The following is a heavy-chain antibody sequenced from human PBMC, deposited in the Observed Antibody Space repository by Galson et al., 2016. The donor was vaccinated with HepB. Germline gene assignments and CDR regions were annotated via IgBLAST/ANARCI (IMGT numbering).Heavy chain of an antibody. J-gene: IGHJ3*02. CDR2: MWNDVPDK. CDR1: GFTFSRSA. CDR3: ARDRRGNYSGALDI. V-gene: IGHV3-33*01. D-gene: IGHD1-26*01. Sequence: SLRLSCAASGFTFSRSAMHWVRQAPGKGLEWVAVMWNDVPDKNYADSVKGRFTISRDNSKNMLNLQMNSLRVEDTAVYYCARDRRGNYSGALDIWGQGTMVTVSS.